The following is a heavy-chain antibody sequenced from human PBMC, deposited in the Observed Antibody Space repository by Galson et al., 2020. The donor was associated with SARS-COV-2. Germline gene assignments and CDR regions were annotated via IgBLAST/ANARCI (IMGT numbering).Heavy chain of an antibody. D-gene: IGHD1-1*01. J-gene: IGHJ6*02. CDR2: IYYSGST. V-gene: IGHV4-61*01. CDR3: ARGGSCPLAKVDV. CDR1: GDSVTSGTYY. Sequence: SETLSLTCTVSGDSVTSGTYYWSWIRQPPGKGLEWIGFIYYSGSTNYNPSLKSRVTISLAKSKNQFSLNLISVTPSDTAVYFCARGGSCPLAKVDVWGQGSSVNVSS.